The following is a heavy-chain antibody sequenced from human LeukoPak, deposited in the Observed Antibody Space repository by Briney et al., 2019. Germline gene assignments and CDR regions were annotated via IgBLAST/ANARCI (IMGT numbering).Heavy chain of an antibody. D-gene: IGHD4-23*01. CDR1: GFTFSSYA. J-gene: IGHJ4*02. Sequence: GGSLRLSCAASGFTFSSYAMSWVRQAPGKGLEWVSVTSGSGGSTYYADSVKGRFTMSRDNSKNSLYLQMNSLRAEDTAVYYCAKGDDYGGNFDYWGQGTLVTVSS. CDR3: AKGDDYGGNFDY. CDR2: TSGSGGST. V-gene: IGHV3-23*01.